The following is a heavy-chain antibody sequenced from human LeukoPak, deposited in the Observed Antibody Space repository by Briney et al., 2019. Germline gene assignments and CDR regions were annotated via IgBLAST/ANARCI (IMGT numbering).Heavy chain of an antibody. Sequence: PSETLSLTCTVSGGSISGSYWNWIRQPPGKGLEWIGCTHDSGTTNYNPSLKSRVTISLHTSKNQFSLRLTSVTAADTAVYYCAIEHDGATYSNLWGQGTLVAVSS. V-gene: IGHV4-59*01. CDR1: GGSISGSY. CDR2: THDSGTT. CDR3: AIEHDGATYSNL. D-gene: IGHD5-12*01. J-gene: IGHJ5*02.